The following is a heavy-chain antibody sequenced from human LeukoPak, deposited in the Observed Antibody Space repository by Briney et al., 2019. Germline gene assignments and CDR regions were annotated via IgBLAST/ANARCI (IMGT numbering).Heavy chain of an antibody. CDR1: GFTFSNAW. Sequence: GGSLRLSCAASGFTFSNAWMSWVRQAPGKGLEWVGRIKSKTDGGTTDYAAPVKGRFTISRDDSKDTLYLQMNSLKTEDTAVYYCTTDIAAAGTDYWGQGTLVTVSS. CDR3: TTDIAAAGTDY. D-gene: IGHD6-13*01. V-gene: IGHV3-15*01. CDR2: IKSKTDGGTT. J-gene: IGHJ4*02.